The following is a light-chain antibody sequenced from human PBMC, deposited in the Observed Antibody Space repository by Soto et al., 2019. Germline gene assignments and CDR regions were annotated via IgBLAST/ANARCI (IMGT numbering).Light chain of an antibody. CDR2: DVT. Sequence: QSALTQPRSMSGSPGQSVTISCTGTSSDVGGYNYVSWYQHHPGKAPKLMIYDVTKRPSGVRDRFSASKSGNTASLTISGLQAEDEADYYCCSYAGSYTYVFGTGTKV. CDR1: SSDVGGYNY. J-gene: IGLJ1*01. CDR3: CSYAGSYTYV. V-gene: IGLV2-11*01.